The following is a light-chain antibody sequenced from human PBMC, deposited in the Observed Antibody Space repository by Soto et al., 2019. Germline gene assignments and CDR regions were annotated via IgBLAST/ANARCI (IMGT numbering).Light chain of an antibody. Sequence: QSVLTQPASVSGSPGQSITISCTGTTNDIGGYNLVSWYQQHPGKAPKLMIYEANKRPSGVSDRFSGSKSGNTASLTISPLQSEDEADYSCCSFAGGATFVFGGGTKLTVL. CDR2: EAN. V-gene: IGLV2-23*02. J-gene: IGLJ2*01. CDR3: CSFAGGATFV. CDR1: TNDIGGYNL.